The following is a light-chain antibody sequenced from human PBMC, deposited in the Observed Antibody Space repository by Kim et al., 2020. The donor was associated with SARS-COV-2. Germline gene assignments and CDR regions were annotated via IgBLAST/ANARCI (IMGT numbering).Light chain of an antibody. J-gene: IGLJ2*01. CDR1: SLRSYY. V-gene: IGLV3-19*01. Sequence: SSELTQDPAVSVALGQTVRITCQGDSLRSYYASWFQQKPGQAPVLVIYGKNDRPSGIPDRFSGSSSGNTASLTITGAQAEDEADYYCHSRDNSGYVIFGGGTRLTVL. CDR2: GKN. CDR3: HSRDNSGYVI.